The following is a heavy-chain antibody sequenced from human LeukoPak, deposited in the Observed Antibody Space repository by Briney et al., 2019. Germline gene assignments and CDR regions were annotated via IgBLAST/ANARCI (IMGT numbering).Heavy chain of an antibody. V-gene: IGHV4-34*01. D-gene: IGHD4-17*01. J-gene: IGHJ5*02. CDR3: ARGPPTNDYGGYRNWFDP. Sequence: PSETLSLTCAVYGGSFSGYYWSWIRQPPGKGLEWIGEINHSGSTNYNPSLKSRVTISVDTSKNQFSLKLSSVTAADTAVYYCARGPPTNDYGGYRNWFDPWGQGTLVTVSS. CDR2: INHSGST. CDR1: GGSFSGYY.